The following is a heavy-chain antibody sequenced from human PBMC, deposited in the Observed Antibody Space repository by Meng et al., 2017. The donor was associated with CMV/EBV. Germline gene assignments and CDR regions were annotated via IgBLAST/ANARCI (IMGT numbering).Heavy chain of an antibody. CDR1: GYTFTGYG. CDR2: ISAYNGNT. CDR3: ARSLRYFDWTDPFDY. Sequence: ASVKVSCKASGYTFTGYGISWVRQAPGQGLEWMGWISAYNGNTNYAQKLQGRVTMTTDTSTSTAYMELRSLRSDDTAVYYCARSLRYFDWTDPFDYWGQGTLVTVSS. D-gene: IGHD3-9*01. J-gene: IGHJ4*02. V-gene: IGHV1-18*01.